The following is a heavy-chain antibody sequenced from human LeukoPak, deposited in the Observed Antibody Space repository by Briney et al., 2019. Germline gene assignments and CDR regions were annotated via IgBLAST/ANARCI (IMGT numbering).Heavy chain of an antibody. CDR3: AREAPYGGNPQAFDI. CDR1: GFTFSCYW. Sequence: GGSLRLSCAASGFTFSCYWMHWVRQAPGKGLVWVSRINTDGSSTSYADSVKGRFTISRDNAKNTLYLQMNSLRAEDTAVYYCAREAPYGGNPQAFDIWGQGTMVTVSS. D-gene: IGHD4-23*01. CDR2: INTDGSST. J-gene: IGHJ3*02. V-gene: IGHV3-74*01.